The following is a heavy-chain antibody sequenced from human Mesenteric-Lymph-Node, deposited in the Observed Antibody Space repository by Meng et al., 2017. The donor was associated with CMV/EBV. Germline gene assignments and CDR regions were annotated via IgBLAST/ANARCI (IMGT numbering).Heavy chain of an antibody. CDR2: IKSKGYGGTT. V-gene: IGHV3-49*04. Sequence: GESLKISCTPSGFSVGDYAMNWVRQAPGKGPEWVGFIKSKGYGGTTQYAASVEGRFTISGDDSNGIVYLQMNSLKTEDTAVYYCSRAVRNDFGSAFLGYWGQGTLVTVSS. J-gene: IGHJ4*02. CDR3: SRAVRNDFGSAFLGY. D-gene: IGHD3-3*01. CDR1: GFSVGDYA.